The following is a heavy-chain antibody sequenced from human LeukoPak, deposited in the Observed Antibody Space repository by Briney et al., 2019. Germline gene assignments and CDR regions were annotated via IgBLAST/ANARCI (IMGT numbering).Heavy chain of an antibody. Sequence: SETLSLTCAVYGGSFSGYYWSWIRQPPGKGLEWIGEINHSGSTNYNPSLKSRVTISVDTSKNQFSLKLSSVTAADTAVYYCARESVRGPIADYWGQGTLVTVSS. J-gene: IGHJ4*02. V-gene: IGHV4-34*01. D-gene: IGHD3-10*01. CDR3: ARESVRGPIADY. CDR2: INHSGST. CDR1: GGSFSGYY.